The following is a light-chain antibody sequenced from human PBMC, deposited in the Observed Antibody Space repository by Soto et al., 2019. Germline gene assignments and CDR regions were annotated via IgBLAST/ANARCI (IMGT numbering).Light chain of an antibody. Sequence: QYVLTQPPSSSVSPGQSVTISFTGTSSDVGRYNYISWYQQRPGKAPKLIIYEVSKRPSGVPDRLSGFKYGNTASLTVSGLQAEDEADYYCSSYAGNSRYVFGTGTKVTVL. CDR2: EVS. V-gene: IGLV2-8*01. CDR3: SSYAGNSRYV. CDR1: SSDVGRYNY. J-gene: IGLJ1*01.